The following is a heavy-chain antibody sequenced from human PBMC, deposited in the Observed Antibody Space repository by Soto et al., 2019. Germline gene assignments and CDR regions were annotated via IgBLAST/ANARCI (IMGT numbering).Heavy chain of an antibody. V-gene: IGHV3-30*18. CDR1: GFTFSSYG. D-gene: IGHD2-2*01. CDR2: ISYDGSNK. J-gene: IGHJ6*02. Sequence: QVQLVESGGGVVQPGRSLRLSCAGSGFTFSSYGMHWVRQAPGKGLEWVAVISYDGSNKYYADSVKGRFTISRDNSKNTLYLQMNSRRAEDTAVYYCAKDIVVVPAATNYYYGMDVWGQGTTVTVSS. CDR3: AKDIVVVPAATNYYYGMDV.